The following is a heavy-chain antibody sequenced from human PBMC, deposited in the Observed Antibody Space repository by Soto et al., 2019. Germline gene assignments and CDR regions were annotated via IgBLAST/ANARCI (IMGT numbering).Heavy chain of an antibody. CDR2: IIPSGGST. D-gene: IGHD3-22*01. J-gene: IGHJ4*02. V-gene: IGHV1-46*01. Sequence: QVQLVQSGAEVKKPGASVRVSCKASGYTFSTHFIHWVRQAPGQGLEWLGMIIPSGGSTTYAQKFQGRVTMTTDRSTSTVYMELSSLIFEDTAVYYCARTYYYDSNDYVFDYWGQGTLVTVSS. CDR3: ARTYYYDSNDYVFDY. CDR1: GYTFSTHF.